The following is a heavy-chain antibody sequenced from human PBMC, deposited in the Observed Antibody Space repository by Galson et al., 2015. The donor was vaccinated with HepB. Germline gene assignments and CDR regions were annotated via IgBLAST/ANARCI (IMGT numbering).Heavy chain of an antibody. CDR3: ARCGVVTANNLYYYYYYGMDV. V-gene: IGHV1-69*13. D-gene: IGHD2-21*02. CDR2: IIPIFGTA. CDR1: GGTFSSYA. Sequence: SVKVSCKASGGTFSSYAISWVRQAPGQGLEWMGGIIPIFGTANYAQKFQGRVTITADESTSTAYMELSSLRSEDTAVYYCARCGVVTANNLYYYYYYGMDVWGQGTTVTVSS. J-gene: IGHJ6*02.